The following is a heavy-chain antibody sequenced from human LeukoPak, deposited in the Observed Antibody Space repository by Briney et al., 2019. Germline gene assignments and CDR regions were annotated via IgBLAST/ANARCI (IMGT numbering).Heavy chain of an antibody. CDR1: GGSISSGGYY. D-gene: IGHD3-10*01. J-gene: IGHJ4*02. CDR2: IYYSGST. CDR3: ARTHGGDFDY. Sequence: SETLSLTCTVSGGSISSGGYYWSWIRQPPGKGLEWIGYIYYSGSTNYNPSLKSRVTISVDTSKNQFSLKLSSVTAADTAVYYCARTHGGDFDYWGQGTLVTVSS. V-gene: IGHV4-61*08.